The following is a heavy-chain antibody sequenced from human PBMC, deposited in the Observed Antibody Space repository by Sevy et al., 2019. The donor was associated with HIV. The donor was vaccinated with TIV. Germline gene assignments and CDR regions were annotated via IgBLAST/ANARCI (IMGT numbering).Heavy chain of an antibody. Sequence: ASVKVSCKASGYTFTSYYMHWVRQAPAQGLAWMGIINPSGGSTSYAQKFQGRVTMTRDTSTSTVYMELSSLRSEDKAVYYCGGDSGGDRWGEFDYWGQGTLVTVSS. CDR2: INPSGGST. V-gene: IGHV1-46*01. J-gene: IGHJ4*02. CDR1: GYTFTSYY. CDR3: GGDSGGDRWGEFDY. D-gene: IGHD2-21*02.